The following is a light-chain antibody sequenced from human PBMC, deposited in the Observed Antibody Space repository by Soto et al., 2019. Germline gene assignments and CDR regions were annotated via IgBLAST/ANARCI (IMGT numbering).Light chain of an antibody. CDR1: QTISRY. CDR3: QHYNSYSEA. V-gene: IGKV1-5*01. Sequence: DIQMTQSPSSLSASVGDRVTITCRAGQTISRYLSWYQQKPGKAPNLLIYAASSLQSGVPSRFSGSGSGTEFTLTISSLQPDDFATYYCQHYNSYSEAFGQGTKVDIK. J-gene: IGKJ1*01. CDR2: AAS.